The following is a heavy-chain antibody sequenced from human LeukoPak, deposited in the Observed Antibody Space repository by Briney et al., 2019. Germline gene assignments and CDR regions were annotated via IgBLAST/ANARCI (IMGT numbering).Heavy chain of an antibody. Sequence: GGSLILSCAASGFTFSSYSMNWGRQAPGRGLGWVSSISSSSSYRYYADSVKGRFTIARDNDKKSLYLQMNSRGAEDTAVYYCARDSWGGYSSGGYGGYYYMDVWGKGTTVTVSS. CDR1: GFTFSSYS. CDR2: ISSSSSYR. D-gene: IGHD6-19*01. CDR3: ARDSWGGYSSGGYGGYYYMDV. J-gene: IGHJ6*03. V-gene: IGHV3-21*01.